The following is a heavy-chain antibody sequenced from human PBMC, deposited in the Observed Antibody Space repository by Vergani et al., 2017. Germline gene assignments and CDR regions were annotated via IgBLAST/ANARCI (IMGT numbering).Heavy chain of an antibody. CDR3: ARGNYGSGSYYNPYYFDY. J-gene: IGHJ4*02. CDR2: IYYSGST. D-gene: IGHD3-10*01. V-gene: IGHV4-59*01. CDR1: GGSISSYY. Sequence: QVQLQASGPGLVKPSETLSLTCTVSGGSISSYYWSWIRQPPGKGLEWIGYIYYSGSTNYNPSLKSRVTISVDTSKNQFSLKLSSVPAADTAVYYCARGNYGSGSYYNPYYFDYWGQGTLVTVSS.